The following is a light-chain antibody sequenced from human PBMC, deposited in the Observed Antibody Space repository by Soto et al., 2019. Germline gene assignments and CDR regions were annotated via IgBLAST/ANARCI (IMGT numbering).Light chain of an antibody. Sequence: DIQMTQSPSSLSASVGDRVTITCRASQSISSYLNWYQQKPGKTPKLLIYGASSLQSGVPSRFGGSGSGTDFTLTISSLQPEDFATYYCQQCYSTPLTCGGGTKVEIK. CDR1: QSISSY. J-gene: IGKJ4*01. CDR3: QQCYSTPLT. V-gene: IGKV1-39*01. CDR2: GAS.